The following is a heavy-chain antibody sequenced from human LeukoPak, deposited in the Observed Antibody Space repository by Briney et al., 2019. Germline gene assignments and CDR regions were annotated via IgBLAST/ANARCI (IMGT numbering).Heavy chain of an antibody. CDR1: GFTFNNYA. CDR2: LSHDGGTK. Sequence: GGSLRLSCAASGFTFNNYAMNWVRRAPGKGLEWVAALSHDGGTKYYADSVKGRFTSSRDNSKNTLYLQMNSLRAEDTAVYYCARDSHTHYFDSWGQGTLVTVSS. CDR3: ARDSHTHYFDS. J-gene: IGHJ4*02. D-gene: IGHD2-15*01. V-gene: IGHV3-30-3*01.